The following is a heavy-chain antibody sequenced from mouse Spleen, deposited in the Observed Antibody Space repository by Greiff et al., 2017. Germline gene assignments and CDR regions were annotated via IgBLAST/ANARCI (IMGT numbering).Heavy chain of an antibody. Sequence: VQLQQPGAELVKPGASVKLSCKASGYTFTSYWMHWVKQRPGQGLEWIGMIHPNSGSTNYNEKFKSKATLTVDKSSSTAYMQLSSLTSEDSAVYYCARMGYYDGSYEDYAMDYWGQGTSVTVSS. CDR3: ARMGYYDGSYEDYAMDY. CDR1: GYTFTSYW. J-gene: IGHJ4*01. D-gene: IGHD1-1*01. V-gene: IGHV1-64*01. CDR2: IHPNSGST.